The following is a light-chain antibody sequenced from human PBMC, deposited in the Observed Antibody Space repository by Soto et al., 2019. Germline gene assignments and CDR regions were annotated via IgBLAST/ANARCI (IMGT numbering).Light chain of an antibody. Sequence: QSVLTQPASVSGSPGQSITISCTGTGSDVGGYDYVSWYQQHPGKAPKLMIHEVSNRPSGVSNRFSGSRSGTTASLTVSGLQAEDEADYYCGSYAGGNTFVFGTGTKVTVL. J-gene: IGLJ1*01. CDR1: GSDVGGYDY. V-gene: IGLV2-14*01. CDR3: GSYAGGNTFV. CDR2: EVS.